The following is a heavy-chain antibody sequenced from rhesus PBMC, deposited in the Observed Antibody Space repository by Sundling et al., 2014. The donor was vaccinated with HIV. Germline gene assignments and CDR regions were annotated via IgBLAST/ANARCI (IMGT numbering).Heavy chain of an antibody. Sequence: EVQLVESGGGLAKPGGSLRISCAASGFTFSNSYMYWVRQAPGKGLEWVSAINTGGGTTSYTDSVQGRFTISRDNSKNTLSLQMNSLRPEDTAVYYCVESCLLITVAVTYSATWGQGVLVHRLV. CDR2: INTGGGTT. D-gene: IGHD4-29*01. J-gene: IGHJ4*01. V-gene: IGHV3S42*01. CDR1: GFTFSNSY. CDR3: VESCLLITVAVTYSAT.